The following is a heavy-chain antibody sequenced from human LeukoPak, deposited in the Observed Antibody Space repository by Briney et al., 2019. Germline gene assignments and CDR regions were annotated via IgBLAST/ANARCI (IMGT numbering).Heavy chain of an antibody. D-gene: IGHD5-18*01. Sequence: GGSLRLSCAASEFTFSSYWMSWVRQAPGKGLEWVANIKQDGSEKYYVDSVKGRFTISRDNAKNSLYLQMNSLRAEDTAVYYCAKVGRGYTYYYYYMDFWGKGTTVTVSS. CDR2: IKQDGSEK. CDR3: AKVGRGYTYYYYYMDF. CDR1: EFTFSSYW. V-gene: IGHV3-7*01. J-gene: IGHJ6*03.